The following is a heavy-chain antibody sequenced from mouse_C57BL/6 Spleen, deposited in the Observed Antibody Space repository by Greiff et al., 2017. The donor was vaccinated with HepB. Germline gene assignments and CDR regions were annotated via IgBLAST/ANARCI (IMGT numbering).Heavy chain of an antibody. CDR2: IYPSDSET. J-gene: IGHJ1*03. CDR3: ARRSDYYGSSYWYFDV. D-gene: IGHD1-1*01. CDR1: GYTFTSYW. V-gene: IGHV1-61*01. Sequence: QVQLKQPGAELVRPGSSVKLSCKASGYTFTSYWMDWVKQRPGQGLEWIGNIYPSDSETHYNQKFKDKATLTVDKSSSTAYMQLSSLTSEDSAVYYCARRSDYYGSSYWYFDVWGTGTTVTVSS.